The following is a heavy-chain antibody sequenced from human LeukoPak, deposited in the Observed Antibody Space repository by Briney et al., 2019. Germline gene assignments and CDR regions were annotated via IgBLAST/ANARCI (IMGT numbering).Heavy chain of an antibody. Sequence: SETLSLTCAVYGGSFSGYYWSWIRQPPGKGLEWIGEINHSGSTNYNPSLKSRVTISVDTSKNQFSLKLSSETAADTAVYYCARGFGSGSYLDWFDPWGQGTLATVSS. CDR3: ARGFGSGSYLDWFDP. J-gene: IGHJ5*02. V-gene: IGHV4-34*01. D-gene: IGHD3-10*01. CDR2: INHSGST. CDR1: GGSFSGYY.